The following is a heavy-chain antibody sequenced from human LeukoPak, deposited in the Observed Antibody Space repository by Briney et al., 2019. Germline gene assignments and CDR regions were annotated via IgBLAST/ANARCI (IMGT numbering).Heavy chain of an antibody. J-gene: IGHJ3*02. CDR3: ARRGLSMIPHAFDI. Sequence: PSETLSLTCTVPGGSMNSYYWSWIRQPPGKGLEWIAYIYYSGGPIYNPSLKSRLTISIDTSKNQFSLKLSSVTAADTAVYYCARRGLSMIPHAFDIWGRGTMVTVSS. CDR2: IYYSGGP. CDR1: GGSMNSYY. D-gene: IGHD4/OR15-4a*01. V-gene: IGHV4-59*01.